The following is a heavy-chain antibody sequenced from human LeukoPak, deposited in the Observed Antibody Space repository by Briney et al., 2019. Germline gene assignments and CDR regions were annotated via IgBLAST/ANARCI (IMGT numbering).Heavy chain of an antibody. J-gene: IGHJ4*03. V-gene: IGHV1-2*02. CDR2: INPSSGGT. CDR1: GYTFTGYY. Sequence: ASVKVSCKASGYTFTGYYVHWVRQAPGQGLEWMGWINPSSGGTNYAQKFQGRVTMTRDTSISTAYLELSRLRSDDTAVYYCARSYRGRRFDYWGPGTTVTVSS. D-gene: IGHD2-21*01. CDR3: ARSYRGRRFDY.